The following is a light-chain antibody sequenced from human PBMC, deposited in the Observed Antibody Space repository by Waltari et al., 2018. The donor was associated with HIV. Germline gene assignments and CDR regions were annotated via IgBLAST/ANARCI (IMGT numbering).Light chain of an antibody. Sequence: DIRMTQSPSTLSASVGDRVTITCRASQSISSWLAWYQQIPGKALKLLIYKASLLENGVPSRFSGSGSGTEFTLTISSLQPDDFATYYCQQYDGYSRTFGQGTKVEMK. CDR1: QSISSW. CDR3: QQYDGYSRT. CDR2: KAS. J-gene: IGKJ1*01. V-gene: IGKV1-5*03.